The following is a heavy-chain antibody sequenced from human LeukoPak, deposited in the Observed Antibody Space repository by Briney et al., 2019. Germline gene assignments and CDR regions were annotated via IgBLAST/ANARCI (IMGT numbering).Heavy chain of an antibody. CDR1: GDSISLSFYY. CDR3: ARLYGNYQNYFDY. D-gene: IGHD1-7*01. J-gene: IGHJ4*02. Sequence: SETLSLTCSVSGDSISLSFYYWGWIRQPPGKALEWIGSVYYSGTTSYNPSLKSRVTISVDMSKNHFSLRLRSVTAADTAVYYCARLYGNYQNYFDYWGQGTLVTVSS. V-gene: IGHV4-39*07. CDR2: VYYSGTT.